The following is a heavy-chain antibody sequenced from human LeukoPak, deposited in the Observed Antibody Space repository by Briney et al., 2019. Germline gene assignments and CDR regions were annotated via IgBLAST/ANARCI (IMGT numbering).Heavy chain of an antibody. V-gene: IGHV3-48*03. Sequence: GGSLRLSCAASGFTFSSYEMNWVRQAPGKGLEWVSYISSSGSTIYYADSVKGRSTISRDNAKNSLYLQMNSLRAEDTAVYYCARDLWSTYSSGHRDRFDYWGQGTLVTVSS. CDR2: ISSSGSTI. CDR1: GFTFSSYE. CDR3: ARDLWSTYSSGHRDRFDY. D-gene: IGHD6-19*01. J-gene: IGHJ4*02.